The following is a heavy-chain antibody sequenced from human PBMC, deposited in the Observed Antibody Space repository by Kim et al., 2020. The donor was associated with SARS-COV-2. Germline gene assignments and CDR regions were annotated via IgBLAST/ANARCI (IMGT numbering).Heavy chain of an antibody. CDR2: IWYDGSNK. Sequence: GGSLRLSCAASGFTFSSYGMHWVRQAPGKGLEWVAVIWYDGSNKYYADSVKGRFTISRDNSKNTLYLQMNSLRAEDTAVYYCASGTEHYYDTPFDYWGQGTLVTVSS. J-gene: IGHJ4*02. D-gene: IGHD3-22*01. CDR1: GFTFSSYG. V-gene: IGHV3-33*08. CDR3: ASGTEHYYDTPFDY.